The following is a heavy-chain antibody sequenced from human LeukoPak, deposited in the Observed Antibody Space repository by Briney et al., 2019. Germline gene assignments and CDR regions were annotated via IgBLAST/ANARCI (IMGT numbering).Heavy chain of an antibody. CDR2: TKQDGSEK. CDR3: ARDFGVTIFGVVTPGAFDI. V-gene: IGHV3-7*01. J-gene: IGHJ3*02. CDR1: GFTFSNSW. Sequence: GGSLRLSCAASGFTFSNSWMNWVRQAPGKGLEWVANTKQDGSEKNYVNSVKGRFTISRDNAKNSLYLQMNSLRAEDTAVYYCARDFGVTIFGVVTPGAFDIWGQGTMVTVSS. D-gene: IGHD3-3*01.